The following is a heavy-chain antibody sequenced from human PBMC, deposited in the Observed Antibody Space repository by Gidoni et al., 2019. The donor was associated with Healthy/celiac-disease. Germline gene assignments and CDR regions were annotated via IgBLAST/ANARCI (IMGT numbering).Heavy chain of an antibody. CDR2: IYSSGST. D-gene: IGHD3-10*01. Sequence: QLQLQESGPGLVKPSETLSLTFTVSGGSISSSSYYWGWIRQPPGKGLEWNGSIYSSGSTYYNPSLKSRVTISVDTSKNQFSLKLSSVTAADTAVYYCARHRSQLLWFGVNWFDPWGQGTLVTVSS. V-gene: IGHV4-39*01. J-gene: IGHJ5*02. CDR3: ARHRSQLLWFGVNWFDP. CDR1: GGSISSSSYY.